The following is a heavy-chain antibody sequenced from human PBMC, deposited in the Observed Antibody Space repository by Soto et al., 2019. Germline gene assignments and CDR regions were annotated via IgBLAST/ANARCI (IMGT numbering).Heavy chain of an antibody. J-gene: IGHJ6*02. CDR3: ARFTARYYYYGMDV. V-gene: IGHV4-34*01. CDR1: GGSFSGYY. CDR2: INHSGST. Sequence: SETLSLTCAVYGGSFSGYYWSWIRQPPGKGLEWIGEINHSGSTSYNPSLKSRVTISVDTSKIQFSLKLSSVTAADTAVYYCARFTARYYYYGMDVWGQGTTVTVSS. D-gene: IGHD3-16*02.